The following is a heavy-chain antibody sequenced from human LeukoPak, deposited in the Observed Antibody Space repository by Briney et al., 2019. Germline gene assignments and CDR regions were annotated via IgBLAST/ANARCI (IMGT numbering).Heavy chain of an antibody. V-gene: IGHV4-34*01. CDR2: INHSGST. Sequence: SETLSLTCAVYGGSFSGYYWSWIRQPPGKGLEWIGEINHSGSTNYNPSLKSRVTISVDTSKNQFSLKLSSVTAADTAVYYCARLRVDSYNWNSQYYFDYWGQGTLVTVSS. CDR3: ARLRVDSYNWNSQYYFDY. J-gene: IGHJ4*02. CDR1: GGSFSGYY. D-gene: IGHD1-7*01.